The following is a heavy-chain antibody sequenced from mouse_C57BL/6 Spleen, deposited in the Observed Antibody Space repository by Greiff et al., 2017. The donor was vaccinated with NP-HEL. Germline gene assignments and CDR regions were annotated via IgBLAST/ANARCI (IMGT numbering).Heavy chain of an antibody. CDR2: IDPENGDT. CDR3: TTGYDYDAFAY. Sequence: VQLQQSGAELVRPGASVKLSCTASGFNIKDDYMHWVKQRPEQGLEWIGWIDPENGDTEYASKFQGKATITAETSSNTAYLQLSSLTSEDTAVYYCTTGYDYDAFAYWGQGTLVTVSA. CDR1: GFNIKDDY. J-gene: IGHJ3*01. D-gene: IGHD2-4*01. V-gene: IGHV14-4*01.